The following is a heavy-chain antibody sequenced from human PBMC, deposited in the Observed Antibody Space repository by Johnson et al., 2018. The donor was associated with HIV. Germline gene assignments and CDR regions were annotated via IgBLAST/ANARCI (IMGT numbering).Heavy chain of an antibody. D-gene: IGHD1-26*01. CDR1: GFTFSSFG. CDR2: IRYDGSNK. Sequence: QVQLVESGGGTVQPGGSLRLSCAASGFTFSSFGMHWVRQAPGKGLEWVAVIRYDGSNKYFAASVKGRFTISRDNSKNTLYLQMNSLRAEDTAVDYCAKGGGGRNRIRAPRGAFDIWGQGTMVTVSS. V-gene: IGHV3-30*02. J-gene: IGHJ3*02. CDR3: AKGGGGRNRIRAPRGAFDI.